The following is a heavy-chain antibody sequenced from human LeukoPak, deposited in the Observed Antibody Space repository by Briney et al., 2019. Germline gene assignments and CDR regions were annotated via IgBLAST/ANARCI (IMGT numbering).Heavy chain of an antibody. V-gene: IGHV1-8*01. J-gene: IGHJ4*02. CDR1: GYTFTSYD. D-gene: IGHD2-2*02. Sequence: ASVKVSCEASGYTFTSYDINWVRQAAGQGFEWMGWMNPNSGNTGYAQKFQGRVTMTRTTSISTAYMELGSLTSEDTAVYYCTRGSQNCASASCYNFWGQGTLVTVSS. CDR3: TRGSQNCASASCYNF. CDR2: MNPNSGNT.